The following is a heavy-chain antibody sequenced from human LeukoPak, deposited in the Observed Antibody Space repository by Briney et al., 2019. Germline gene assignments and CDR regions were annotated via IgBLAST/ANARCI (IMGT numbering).Heavy chain of an antibody. J-gene: IGHJ3*02. CDR2: INHSGGT. Sequence: KPSETLSLTCAVYGGSFSGYYWSWIRQPPGKGLEWIGEINHSGGTNYNPSLKSRVTISVNTSKNQFSRKLSSVTAADTAVYYWARGARYCSGGSCYSFAFDSWGQGTVVTVSS. D-gene: IGHD2-15*01. CDR1: GGSFSGYY. CDR3: ARGARYCSGGSCYSFAFDS. V-gene: IGHV4-34*01.